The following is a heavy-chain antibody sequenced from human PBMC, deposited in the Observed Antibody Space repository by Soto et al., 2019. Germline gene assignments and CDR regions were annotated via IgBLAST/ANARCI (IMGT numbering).Heavy chain of an antibody. CDR3: ARSRRWSRRGGVDY. CDR2: INHSGST. Sequence: SETLSLTCAVYGGSFSGYYWSWIRQPPGKGLEWIGEINHSGSTNYNPSLKSRVTISVDTSKNQFSLKLSSVTAADTAVYYCARSRRWSRRGGVDYWGQGTLVTVSS. V-gene: IGHV4-34*01. D-gene: IGHD2-8*01. J-gene: IGHJ4*02. CDR1: GGSFSGYY.